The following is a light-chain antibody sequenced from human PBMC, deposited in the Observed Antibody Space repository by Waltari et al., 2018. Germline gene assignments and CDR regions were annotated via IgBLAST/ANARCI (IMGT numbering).Light chain of an antibody. V-gene: IGKV2-28*01. CDR1: QSLLNSNGYNY. CDR2: LGS. CDR3: MQALQTPPT. J-gene: IGKJ1*01. Sequence: DIVMTQSPLSLPVTAGEPASVTCSSGQSLLNSNGYNYLEWYLQKPGQSPQLLIYLGSNRASGVPDRFSGSGSGTDFTLKISRVEAEDVGVYYCMQALQTPPTFGQGTKVEI.